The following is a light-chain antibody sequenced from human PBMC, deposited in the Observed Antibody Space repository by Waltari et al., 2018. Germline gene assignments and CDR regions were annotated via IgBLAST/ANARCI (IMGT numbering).Light chain of an antibody. J-gene: IGLJ2*01. CDR3: QSYDSSNYVV. CDR1: SGSIASNY. Sequence: NFMQTQPHSVSESPGKTVTISCTRSSGSIASNYVQWYQQRPGSAPTTVIYEDNQRPSGVPDRFSGSIDSSSNSASLTIAGLKTEDEADYYCQSYDSSNYVVFGGGTKLTVL. CDR2: EDN. V-gene: IGLV6-57*03.